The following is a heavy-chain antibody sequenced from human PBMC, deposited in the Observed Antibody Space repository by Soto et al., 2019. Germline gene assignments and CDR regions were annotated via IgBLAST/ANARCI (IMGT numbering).Heavy chain of an antibody. CDR3: ATAPSYDYIWGSYLSSY. D-gene: IGHD3-16*02. CDR1: GYTLTELS. J-gene: IGHJ4*02. CDR2: FDPEDGET. Sequence: ASVKVSCKVSGYTLTELSMHWVRQAPGKGLEWMGGFDPEDGETIYAQKFQGRVTMTEDTSTDTAYMELSSLRSEDTAVYYCATAPSYDYIWGSYLSSYWGQGTLDIVSS. V-gene: IGHV1-24*01.